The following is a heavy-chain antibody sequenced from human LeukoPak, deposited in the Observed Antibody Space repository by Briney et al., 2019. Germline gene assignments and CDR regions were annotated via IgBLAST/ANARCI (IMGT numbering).Heavy chain of an antibody. CDR2: IYSGGTT. CDR1: GFTVSSNY. CDR3: AREPGTDYRKYYFDY. J-gene: IGHJ4*02. D-gene: IGHD3/OR15-3a*01. V-gene: IGHV3-53*01. Sequence: GGSLRLSCAASGFTVSSNYRSWVRQAPGMGLEWVSVIYSGGTTYYADSVKDRFTISRDNSKNMLYLQMNSLRAEDTAVYYCAREPGTDYRKYYFDYWGQGTLVTVSS.